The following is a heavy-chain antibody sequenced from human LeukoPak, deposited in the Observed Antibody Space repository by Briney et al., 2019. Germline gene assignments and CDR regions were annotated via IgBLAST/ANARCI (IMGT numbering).Heavy chain of an antibody. D-gene: IGHD1-14*01. CDR2: IGAAGAHT. V-gene: IGHV3-64*02. CDR1: GFRFSYHD. CDR3: ARELGGTKTGGFVI. J-gene: IGHJ3*02. Sequence: PGGSLRLSCAASGFRFSYHDMHWVRQAPGKGLEFVSSIGAAGAHTFYADSVKGRFTISRDNFQSTMYLQMDGLRPEDSAVYYCARELGGTKTGGFVIWGQGTVVTVSS.